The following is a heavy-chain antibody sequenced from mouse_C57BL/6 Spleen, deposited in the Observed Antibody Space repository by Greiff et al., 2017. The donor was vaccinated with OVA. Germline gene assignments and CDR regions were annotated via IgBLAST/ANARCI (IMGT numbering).Heavy chain of an antibody. CDR2: IYPRSGNT. V-gene: IGHV1-81*01. J-gene: IGHJ4*01. CDR1: GYTFTSYG. CDR3: ARKGIYYGNYEEDYYAMDY. D-gene: IGHD2-1*01. Sequence: VQLQQSGAELARPGASVKLSCKASGYTFTSYGISWVKQRTGQGLEWIGEIYPRSGNTYYNEKFKGKATLTADKSSSTAYMELRSLTSEDSAVYFCARKGIYYGNYEEDYYAMDYWGQGTSVTVSS.